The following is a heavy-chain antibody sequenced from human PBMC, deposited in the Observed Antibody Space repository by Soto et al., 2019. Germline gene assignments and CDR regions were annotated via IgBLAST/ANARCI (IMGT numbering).Heavy chain of an antibody. CDR3: AREGQTYYYDSSGYYYVHY. J-gene: IGHJ4*02. Sequence: GSLRLSCAASGFTFSIYGMHLVLQAPGKGLEWVAVIWYDGSNKYYADSVKGRFTISRDNSKNTLYLQMNSLRAEDTAVYYCAREGQTYYYDSSGYYYVHYWGQGTLVTAPQ. D-gene: IGHD3-22*01. V-gene: IGHV3-33*01. CDR1: GFTFSIYG. CDR2: IWYDGSNK.